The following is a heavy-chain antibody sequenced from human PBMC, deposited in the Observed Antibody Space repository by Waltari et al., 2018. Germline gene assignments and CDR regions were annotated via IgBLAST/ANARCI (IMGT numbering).Heavy chain of an antibody. V-gene: IGHV5-51*03. CDR3: ARSGYDYYYYYGMDV. CDR1: GYSFTSYW. D-gene: IGHD5-12*01. CDR2: IYPGDSDT. J-gene: IGHJ6*02. Sequence: EVQLVQSGAEVKKPGESLKISCKGSGYSFTSYWIGWVRQMTGKGLEWMGFIYPGDSDTRFSPSFQGQVTISADKSISTAYLQWSSLKASDTAMYYCARSGYDYYYYYGMDVWGQGTTVTVSS.